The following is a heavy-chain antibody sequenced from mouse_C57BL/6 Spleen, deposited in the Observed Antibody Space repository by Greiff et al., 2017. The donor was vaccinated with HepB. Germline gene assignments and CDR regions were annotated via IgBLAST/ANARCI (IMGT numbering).Heavy chain of an antibody. CDR3: ARGGSSYPFDY. Sequence: QVQLQQSGAELVRPGASVKLSCKASGYTFTDYYINWVKQRPGQGLEWVARIYPGSGNTYYNDKFKGKATLTAEKSSSTAYLQLSSLTSEDSAVYFCARGGSSYPFDYWGQGTTLTVSS. V-gene: IGHV1-76*01. CDR2: IYPGSGNT. D-gene: IGHD1-1*01. CDR1: GYTFTDYY. J-gene: IGHJ2*01.